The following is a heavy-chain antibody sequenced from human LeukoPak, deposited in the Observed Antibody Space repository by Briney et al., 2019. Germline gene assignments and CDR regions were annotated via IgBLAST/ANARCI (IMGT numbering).Heavy chain of an antibody. CDR3: ARVRNCSGGSCYRNNWFDP. Sequence: GASVKVSCKASGGTFSSYAISWVRQAPGQGLEWMGGIIPIFGTANYAQKFQGRVTMTRDMSTSTVYMELSSLRSEDTAVYYCARVRNCSGGSCYRNNWFDPWGQGTLVTVSS. CDR1: GGTFSSYA. D-gene: IGHD2-15*01. CDR2: IIPIFGTA. J-gene: IGHJ5*02. V-gene: IGHV1-69*05.